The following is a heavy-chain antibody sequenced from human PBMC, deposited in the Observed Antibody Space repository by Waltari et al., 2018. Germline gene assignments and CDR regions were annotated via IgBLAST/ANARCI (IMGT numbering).Heavy chain of an antibody. V-gene: IGHV1-69*01. Sequence: QVQLVQSGAEVKKPGSSVKVSCKASGGTFSSYAISWVRQAPGQGLEWMGGCIPIFGTANYAKKFQCRVTITADESTSTAYMELSSLRSEDTAVYYCARRGGYSPYYYYYYGMDVWGQGTTVTVSS. J-gene: IGHJ6*02. CDR1: GGTFSSYA. D-gene: IGHD2-15*01. CDR3: ARRGGYSPYYYYYYGMDV. CDR2: CIPIFGTA.